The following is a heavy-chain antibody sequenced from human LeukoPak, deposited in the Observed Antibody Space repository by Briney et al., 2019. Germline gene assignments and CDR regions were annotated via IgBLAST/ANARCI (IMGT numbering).Heavy chain of an antibody. D-gene: IGHD3-9*01. CDR3: ARVHQAYYDILTGYYGDYYYGMDV. CDR2: ISYDGSTK. V-gene: IGHV3-30-3*01. Sequence: GRSLRLSCTASGFTFSSYAMHWVRQAPGKGLEWVAVISYDGSTKYYADSVKGRFTISRDNSKNTLYLQMNSLRAEDTAVYYCARVHQAYYDILTGYYGDYYYGMDVWGQGTTVTVSS. J-gene: IGHJ6*02. CDR1: GFTFSSYA.